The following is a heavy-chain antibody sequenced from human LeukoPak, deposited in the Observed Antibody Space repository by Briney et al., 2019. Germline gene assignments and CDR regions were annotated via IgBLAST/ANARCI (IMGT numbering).Heavy chain of an antibody. J-gene: IGHJ4*02. CDR2: IYYSGST. CDR1: GGSISSGGYY. Sequence: SETLSLTCTVSGGSISSGGYYWSWIRQHPGKGLEWIGYIYYSGSTYYNPSLKSRVTISVDTSKNQFSLKLSSVTVADTAVYYCARDSSGYYYGVGDFDYWGQGTLVTVSS. V-gene: IGHV4-31*03. CDR3: ARDSSGYYYGVGDFDY. D-gene: IGHD3-22*01.